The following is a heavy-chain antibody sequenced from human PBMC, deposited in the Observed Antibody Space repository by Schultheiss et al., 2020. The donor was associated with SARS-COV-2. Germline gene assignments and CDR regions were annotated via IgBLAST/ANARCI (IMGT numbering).Heavy chain of an antibody. J-gene: IGHJ5*02. CDR3: ARESAGIAARPRGYNWFDP. Sequence: SETLSLTCTVSGGSISSYYWSWIRQPPGKGLEWIGRIYTSGSTNYNPSLKSRVTMSVDTSKNQFSLKLSSVTAADTAVYYCARESAGIAARPRGYNWFDPWGQGTLVTVSS. V-gene: IGHV4-4*07. D-gene: IGHD6-6*01. CDR2: IYTSGST. CDR1: GGSISSYY.